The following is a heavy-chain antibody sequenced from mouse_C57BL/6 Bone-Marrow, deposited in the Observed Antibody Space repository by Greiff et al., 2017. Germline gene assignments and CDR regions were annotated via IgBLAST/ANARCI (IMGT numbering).Heavy chain of an antibody. V-gene: IGHV1-55*01. CDR1: GYTFTSYW. D-gene: IGHD1-1*01. CDR2: IYPGSGST. J-gene: IGHJ1*03. CDR3: ARGITTVVAPV. Sequence: QVQLKQPGAELVKPGASVKMSCKASGYTFTSYWITWVMQRPGQGLEWIGDIYPGSGSTNYNEKFKSKATLTVDTSSSTAYMQLSSLTSEDSAVYYCARGITTVVAPVWGTGTTVTVSS.